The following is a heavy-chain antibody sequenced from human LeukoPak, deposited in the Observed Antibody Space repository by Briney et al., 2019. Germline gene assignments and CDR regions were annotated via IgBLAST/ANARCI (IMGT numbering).Heavy chain of an antibody. D-gene: IGHD4-17*01. Sequence: ASVKVSCKASGGTISSYAISWVRQAPGQGLEWMGGIIPIFGTANYAQKFQGRVTITADESTSTAYMELSSLRSEDTAVYYCARVYGYYYYGMDVWGQGTTVTVSS. CDR3: ARVYGYYYYGMDV. J-gene: IGHJ6*02. V-gene: IGHV1-69*13. CDR2: IIPIFGTA. CDR1: GGTISSYA.